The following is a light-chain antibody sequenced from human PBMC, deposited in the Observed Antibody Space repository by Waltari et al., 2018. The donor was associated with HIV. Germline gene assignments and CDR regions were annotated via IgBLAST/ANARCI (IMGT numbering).Light chain of an antibody. V-gene: IGLV3-27*01. CDR1: VLARHY. CDR2: KDN. J-gene: IGLJ3*02. Sequence: SFSLPQPSSVPVSPGQTARITCSGDVLARHYARWFQKKPGQAPLLLIYKDNDRPSGIPERFSGSSSGTTVTLTMSGAQVEDEADYYCYSAADSEEVFGGGTKLTVL. CDR3: YSAADSEEV.